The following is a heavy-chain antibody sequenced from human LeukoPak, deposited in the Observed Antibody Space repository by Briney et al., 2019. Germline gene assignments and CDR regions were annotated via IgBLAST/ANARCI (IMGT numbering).Heavy chain of an antibody. D-gene: IGHD3-10*01. V-gene: IGHV1-8*01. CDR3: AISPVPNYYGSGSYYSDAFDI. J-gene: IGHJ3*02. Sequence: ASVKVSCKASGYTFTSYDINWVRQATGQGLEWMGWMNPNSGNTGYAQKFQGRVTMTRNTSISTAYMELSSLRSEDTAVYYCAISPVPNYYGSGSYYSDAFDIWGQGTMVTVSS. CDR1: GYTFTSYD. CDR2: MNPNSGNT.